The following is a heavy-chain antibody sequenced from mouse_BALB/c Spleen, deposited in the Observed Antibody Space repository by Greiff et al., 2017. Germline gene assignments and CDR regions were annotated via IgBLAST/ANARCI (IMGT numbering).Heavy chain of an antibody. J-gene: IGHJ3*01. CDR2: ISDGGSYT. Sequence: DVMLVESGGGLVKPGGSLKLSCAASGFTFSDYYMYWVRQTPDKRLEWVATISDGGSYTYYPDSVKGRFTISRDNAKNNLYLQMSSLKSEDTAMYYCAIPGAYWGQGTLVTVSA. CDR1: GFTFSDYY. V-gene: IGHV5-4*02. D-gene: IGHD5-1*01. CDR3: AIPGAY.